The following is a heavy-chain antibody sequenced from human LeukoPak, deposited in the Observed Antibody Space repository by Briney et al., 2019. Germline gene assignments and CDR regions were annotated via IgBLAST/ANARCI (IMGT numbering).Heavy chain of an antibody. CDR2: IYYSGST. V-gene: IGHV4-59*01. D-gene: IGHD3-10*01. CDR1: GGSISSYY. Sequence: SETLSLTCTVSGGSISSYYWSWIRQPPGKGLEWIGYIYYSGSTNYNPSLKSRVTISVDTSKNQFSLKPSSVTAADTAVYYCARGLGDLWFGESMYYFDYWGQGTLVTVSS. CDR3: ARGLGDLWFGESMYYFDY. J-gene: IGHJ4*02.